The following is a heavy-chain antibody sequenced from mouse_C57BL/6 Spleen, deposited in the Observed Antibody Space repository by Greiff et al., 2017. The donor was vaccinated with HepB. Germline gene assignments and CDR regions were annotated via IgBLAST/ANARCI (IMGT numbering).Heavy chain of an antibody. CDR1: EYEFPSHD. D-gene: IGHD2-1*01. CDR2: INSDGGST. V-gene: IGHV5-2*01. Sequence: EVKLMESGGGLVQPGESLKLSCESNEYEFPSHDMSWVRKTPEKRLELVAAINSDGGSTYYPDTMERRFIISRDNTKKTLYLQMSSLRSEDTALYYCARQALYSGAMDYWGQGTSVTVSS. CDR3: ARQALYSGAMDY. J-gene: IGHJ4*01.